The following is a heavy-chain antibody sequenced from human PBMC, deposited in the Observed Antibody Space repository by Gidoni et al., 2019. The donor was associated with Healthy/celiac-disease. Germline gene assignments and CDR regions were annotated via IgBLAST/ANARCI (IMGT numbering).Heavy chain of an antibody. CDR2: ISWDGGST. J-gene: IGHJ4*02. CDR3: AKDIGYSYGYGVDY. V-gene: IGHV3-43*01. D-gene: IGHD5-18*01. Sequence: EVQLVESGGVVVQPGGSLRLSCAAPGFTFDDYTMHWVRHAPGKGLEWVSLISWDGGSTYYADSVKCRFTISRDNSKNSLYLQMNSLRTEDTALYYCAKDIGYSYGYGVDYWGQGTLVTVSS. CDR1: GFTFDDYT.